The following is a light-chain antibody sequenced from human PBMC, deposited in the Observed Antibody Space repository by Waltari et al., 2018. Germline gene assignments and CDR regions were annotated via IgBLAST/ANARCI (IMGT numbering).Light chain of an antibody. V-gene: IGKV1-33*01. CDR1: QGIRKF. Sequence: DLQMTQSPSSLSASIGDRVIITCQASQGIRKFLSWVQHKPGNVSKVLVSDASNLETGIPSRFSGSGFGTDFTFTINRLKPEDIGTYFCQQYESLPLSFGGGTKVEVK. CDR3: QQYESLPLS. J-gene: IGKJ4*01. CDR2: DAS.